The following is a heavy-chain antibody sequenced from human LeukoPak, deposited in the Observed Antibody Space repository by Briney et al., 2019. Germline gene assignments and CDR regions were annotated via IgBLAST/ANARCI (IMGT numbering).Heavy chain of an antibody. CDR3: ARGISSSLDFFDY. Sequence: GGSLRLSCAASGFTFSDYYMSWIRQAPGKGLEWVSYISSSGSTIYYADSVKGRFTISRDNAKNSLYLQLNSLRAEDTAVYYCARGISSSLDFFDYWGQGTLVTVSS. J-gene: IGHJ4*02. V-gene: IGHV3-11*04. CDR2: ISSSGSTI. CDR1: GFTFSDYY. D-gene: IGHD6-13*01.